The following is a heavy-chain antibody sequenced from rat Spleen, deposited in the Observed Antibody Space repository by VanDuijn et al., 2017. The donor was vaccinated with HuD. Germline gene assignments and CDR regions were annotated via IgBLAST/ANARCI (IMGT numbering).Heavy chain of an antibody. CDR1: GFTFSNYG. J-gene: IGHJ2*01. V-gene: IGHV5-25*01. D-gene: IGHD4-5*01. CDR3: VREEFGVNY. Sequence: EVELVESGGGLVQPGRSMKLSCAASGFTFSNYGMAWVRQAPTKGLEWVASITTSGGRTYYRDSVKGRFTISRDTAKSTLYLQMNSLRSEDTATYYCVREEFGVNYWGQGVMVTVSS. CDR2: ITTSGGRT.